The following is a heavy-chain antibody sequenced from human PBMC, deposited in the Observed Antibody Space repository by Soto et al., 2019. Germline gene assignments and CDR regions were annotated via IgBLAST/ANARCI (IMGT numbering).Heavy chain of an antibody. J-gene: IGHJ6*02. CDR2: IIPIFGTA. V-gene: IGHV1-69*13. Sequence: ASVKVSCKASGGTFSSYAISWVRQAPGQGLEWMGGIIPIFGTANYAQKFQGRVTITADESTSTAYMELSSLRSEDTAVYYCARGLVVVVAANYYYYGMDVWGQGTTVTVSS. D-gene: IGHD2-15*01. CDR1: GGTFSSYA. CDR3: ARGLVVVVAANYYYYGMDV.